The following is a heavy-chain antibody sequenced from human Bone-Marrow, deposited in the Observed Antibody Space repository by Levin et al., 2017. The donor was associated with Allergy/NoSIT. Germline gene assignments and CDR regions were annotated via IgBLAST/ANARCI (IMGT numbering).Heavy chain of an antibody. CDR3: AKNGAEYSYGPQHY. Sequence: GESLKISCAASGFTFTSYAMTWVRQAPGKGLEWVSSISGSGGSRYYADSARGRFTISRDNSKNTLYLQMNSLRAEDPAVYYCAKNGAEYSYGPQHYWGQGTLVTVSS. V-gene: IGHV3-23*01. J-gene: IGHJ4*02. D-gene: IGHD5-18*01. CDR1: GFTFTSYA. CDR2: ISGSGGSR.